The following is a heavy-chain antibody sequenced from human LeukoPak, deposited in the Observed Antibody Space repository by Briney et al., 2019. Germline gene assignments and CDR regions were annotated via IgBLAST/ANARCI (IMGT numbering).Heavy chain of an antibody. CDR1: GFTFSSYA. D-gene: IGHD6-13*01. Sequence: GGSLRLSCAASGFTFSSYAMHWVRRAPGKGLEWVAVISYDGSNKYYADSVKGRFTISRDNSKNTLYLQMNSLRAEDTAVYYCARDLSSSWFDIYYYYYGMDVWGKGTTVTVSS. CDR3: ARDLSSSWFDIYYYYYGMDV. CDR2: ISYDGSNK. J-gene: IGHJ6*04. V-gene: IGHV3-30*04.